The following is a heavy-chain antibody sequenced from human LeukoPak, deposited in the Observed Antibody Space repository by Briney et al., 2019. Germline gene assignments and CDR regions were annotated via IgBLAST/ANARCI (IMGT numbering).Heavy chain of an antibody. J-gene: IGHJ4*02. CDR2: ITSSGSST. CDR1: GFTFSSYA. Sequence: GGSLRLSCAASGFTFSSYAMSWVRQAQGKGLEWVSAITSSGSSTYYADSVKGRFTISRDNSKNTLYLQMNSLRAEDTAVYYCAREKEFSSGWEHFDYWGQGTLVTVSS. V-gene: IGHV3-23*01. D-gene: IGHD6-19*01. CDR3: AREKEFSSGWEHFDY.